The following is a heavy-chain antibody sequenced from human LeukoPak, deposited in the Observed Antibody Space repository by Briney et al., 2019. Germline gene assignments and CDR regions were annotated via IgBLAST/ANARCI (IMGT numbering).Heavy chain of an antibody. J-gene: IGHJ4*02. Sequence: SETLSLTCTVSGDSVTNHQWSWVRQPPGKGLEWIAYIHHSGSTNYNPSLKNRVTISIDTSKDQFSLRLISVTAADTAVYYCARYPLAFDFWGQGILITVSS. V-gene: IGHV4-59*02. CDR1: GDSVTNHQ. CDR3: ARYPLAFDF. CDR2: IHHSGST. D-gene: IGHD6-6*01.